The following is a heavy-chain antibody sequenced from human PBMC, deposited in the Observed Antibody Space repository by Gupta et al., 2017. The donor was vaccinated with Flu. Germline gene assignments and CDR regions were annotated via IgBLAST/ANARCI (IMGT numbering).Heavy chain of an antibody. CDR3: ARDRYGSREPGYFDL. CDR2: IWTHGTTK. D-gene: IGHD3-10*01. Sequence: QVQLVESGGGVVQPGRSLRLSCSASGFTFRFYDIHWVRQAPGKGLEWVAVIWTHGTTKYYADSVKGRFTISRDNSENTLYLQMNSLRAEDTAVYYCARDRYGSREPGYFDLWGRGTLVSVSS. J-gene: IGHJ2*01. CDR1: GFTFRFYD. V-gene: IGHV3-33*01.